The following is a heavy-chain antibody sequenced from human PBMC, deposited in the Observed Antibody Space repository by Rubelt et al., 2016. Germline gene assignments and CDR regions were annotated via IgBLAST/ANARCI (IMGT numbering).Heavy chain of an antibody. Sequence: EVQLVESGGGLVQPGGSLRLSCAASGFTFSSYWMSWVRQAPGKGLEWVANIKQDGSEKYYVDSVKGPFTMSGDNAKISLYLQRNSLRAEDTAVYYCARDLGSDSSSFGAFDIWGQGTMVTVSS. CDR3: ARDLGSDSSSFGAFDI. D-gene: IGHD6-13*01. CDR1: GFTFSSYW. CDR2: IKQDGSEK. J-gene: IGHJ3*02. V-gene: IGHV3-7*03.